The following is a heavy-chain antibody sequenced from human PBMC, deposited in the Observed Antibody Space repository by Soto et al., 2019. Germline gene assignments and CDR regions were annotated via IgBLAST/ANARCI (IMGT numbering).Heavy chain of an antibody. CDR3: ARRSIAAAGTPGWVYYYYYGMDV. CDR1: GGTFSSYA. CDR2: IIPIFGTA. Sequence: SVKVSCKASGGTFSSYAISWVRQAPGQGLEWMGGIIPIFGTANYAQKFQGRVTITADESTSTAYMELSSLRSEDTAVYYCARRSIAAAGTPGWVYYYYYGMDVWGQGTTVTVSS. V-gene: IGHV1-69*13. J-gene: IGHJ6*02. D-gene: IGHD6-13*01.